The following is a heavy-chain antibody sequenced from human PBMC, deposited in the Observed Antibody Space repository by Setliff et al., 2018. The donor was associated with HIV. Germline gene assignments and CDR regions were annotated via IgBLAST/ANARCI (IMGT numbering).Heavy chain of an antibody. CDR3: ARSEGIAWFDP. V-gene: IGHV4-59*01. D-gene: IGHD3-3*01. CDR1: GGSISSYY. CDR2: IYYRGST. Sequence: SETLSLTCTVSGGSISSYYWSWIRQPPGKGLEWIGYIYYRGSTNYNPSLKSRVTISVDTSKNQFSLKLSSVTSADTAVYYCARSEGIAWFDPWGQGTLVTVS. J-gene: IGHJ5*02.